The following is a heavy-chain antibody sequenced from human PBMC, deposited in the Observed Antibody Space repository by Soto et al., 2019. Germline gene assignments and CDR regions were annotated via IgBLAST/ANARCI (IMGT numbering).Heavy chain of an antibody. CDR1: GFTFSNYG. CDR2: IWSDGSNK. D-gene: IGHD6-13*01. CDR3: ARDSPIASGWFDP. J-gene: IGHJ5*02. V-gene: IGHV3-33*01. Sequence: GSLRLSCAASGFTFSNYGMHWVRQAPGKGLEWVAIIWSDGSNKYYADSVKGRFTISRDNSKNTLCLLMNSLRGEDTAVYYCARDSPIASGWFDPWGQGTLVTVSS.